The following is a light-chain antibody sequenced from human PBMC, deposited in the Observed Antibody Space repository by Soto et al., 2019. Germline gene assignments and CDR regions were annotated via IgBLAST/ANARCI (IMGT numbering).Light chain of an antibody. CDR2: DAS. Sequence: EIVLTQSPGTLSLSPGERATLSCRASQSVSNNYLAWYQQKPGQAPRLLIYDASNRATGIQDRFSGSGSGPDFTLTISRLEPEDFAVYYCQQYGSSGTFGQGTKVEIK. V-gene: IGKV3-20*01. J-gene: IGKJ1*01. CDR1: QSVSNNY. CDR3: QQYGSSGT.